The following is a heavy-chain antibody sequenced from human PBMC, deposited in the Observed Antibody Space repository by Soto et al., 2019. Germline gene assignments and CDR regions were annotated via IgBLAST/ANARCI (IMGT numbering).Heavy chain of an antibody. D-gene: IGHD2-15*01. CDR3: ATGSIHYDYYMDV. CDR1: GYTLTELF. Sequence: GSVKGSCQVSGYTLTELFIHWVRQAPGKGLEWMGGFDPEDGETIYAQKFQGRVTMTEDTSTDTAYMELSSLRSEDTAVYYCATGSIHYDYYMDVWGKGTTVTVSS. CDR2: FDPEDGET. V-gene: IGHV1-24*01. J-gene: IGHJ6*03.